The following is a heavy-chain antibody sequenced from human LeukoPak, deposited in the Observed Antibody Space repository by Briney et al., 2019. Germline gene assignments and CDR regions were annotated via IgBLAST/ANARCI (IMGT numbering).Heavy chain of an antibody. CDR3: ARGSYYYDSSGYYYNGFDY. CDR1: GYTFTSYG. CDR2: ISAYNGNT. Sequence: ASVKVSCKASGYTFTSYGISWVRQAPGQGLEWMGWISAYNGNTNYAQKLQGRVTITADKSTSTAYMELSSLRSEDTAVYYCARGSYYYDSSGYYYNGFDYWGQGTLVTVSS. V-gene: IGHV1-18*01. J-gene: IGHJ4*02. D-gene: IGHD3-22*01.